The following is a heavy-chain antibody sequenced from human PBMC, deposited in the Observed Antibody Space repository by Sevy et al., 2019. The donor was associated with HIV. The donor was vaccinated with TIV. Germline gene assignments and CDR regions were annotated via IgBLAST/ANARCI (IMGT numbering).Heavy chain of an antibody. V-gene: IGHV3-23*01. CDR3: AKGGYCSGGSCYLAAFDI. Sequence: GGSLRLSCAASGFTFSSYAMSWVRQAPGKGLEWVSAISGSGGSTYYADSVKGRFTISRDNPKNTLYLQMNSLRAEDTAVYYCAKGGYCSGGSCYLAAFDIWGQGTMVTVSS. CDR1: GFTFSSYA. D-gene: IGHD2-15*01. J-gene: IGHJ3*02. CDR2: ISGSGGST.